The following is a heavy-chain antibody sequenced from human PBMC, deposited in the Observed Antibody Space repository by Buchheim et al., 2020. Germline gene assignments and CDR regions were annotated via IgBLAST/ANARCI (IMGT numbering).Heavy chain of an antibody. Sequence: EVQLVESGGGLVQPGGSLRLSCAASGFTFSSYAMHWVRQAPGKGLEYVSAISSNGGSTYYANSVKGRFTISRDNSKNTLYLQMGSLRAEDMAVYYCASQYDFWSGYLIYWGQGTL. D-gene: IGHD3-3*01. CDR2: ISSNGGST. CDR3: ASQYDFWSGYLIY. J-gene: IGHJ4*02. V-gene: IGHV3-64*01. CDR1: GFTFSSYA.